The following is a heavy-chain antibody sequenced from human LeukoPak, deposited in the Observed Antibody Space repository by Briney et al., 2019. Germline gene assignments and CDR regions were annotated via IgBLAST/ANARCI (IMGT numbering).Heavy chain of an antibody. V-gene: IGHV3-23*01. Sequence: GGSLRLSCAASGFTFSSHAMNWVRQAPGKGLEWVSSIGGIGASTYYADSVKGRFTISRDNSRNTLVLQMNSLRAEDTAVYYCARDLSERYSTDYWGQGTLVTVSS. CDR3: ARDLSERYSTDY. J-gene: IGHJ4*02. D-gene: IGHD1-26*01. CDR2: IGGIGAST. CDR1: GFTFSSHA.